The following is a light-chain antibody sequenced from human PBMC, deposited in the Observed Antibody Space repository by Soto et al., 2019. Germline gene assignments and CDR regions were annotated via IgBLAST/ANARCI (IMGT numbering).Light chain of an antibody. Sequence: QSVLTQPPSASGSPGQSVAISCTGTSSDVGGYNYVSWYQQHPAKAPKLMIYEVNKRPSAVPDRFSGSNSGNTASLTVSGLQAEDEADYYSSSYAGSSNVFGTGTKVTV. V-gene: IGLV2-8*01. CDR1: SSDVGGYNY. CDR3: SSYAGSSNV. J-gene: IGLJ1*01. CDR2: EVN.